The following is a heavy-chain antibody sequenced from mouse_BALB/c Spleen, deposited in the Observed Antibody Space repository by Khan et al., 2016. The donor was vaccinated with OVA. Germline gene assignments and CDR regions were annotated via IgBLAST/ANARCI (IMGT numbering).Heavy chain of an antibody. D-gene: IGHD3-1*01. Sequence: EVQLQESGPGLVKPGASVKMSCKASGYTFTSYDMHWVKQKPGQGLEWIGYINPYNDYNKFNEKFKGKATLTSDKSSSTAYMELSSLTSEDSAVXYCARGVLGLQTWLAYWGQGTLVTVSA. V-gene: IGHV1S136*01. J-gene: IGHJ3*01. CDR1: GYTFTSYD. CDR3: ARGVLGLQTWLAY. CDR2: INPYNDYN.